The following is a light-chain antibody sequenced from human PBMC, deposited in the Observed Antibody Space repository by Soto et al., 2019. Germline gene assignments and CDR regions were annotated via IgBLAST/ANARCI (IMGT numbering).Light chain of an antibody. CDR3: CSYAGSYNYV. CDR1: SSDVGGYNY. J-gene: IGLJ1*01. Sequence: ALTHPRSVSGSPGQSVTISCTGTSSDVGGYNYVSWYQQHPGKAPKLMIYDVSKRPSGVPDRFSGSKSGNTASLTISGLQAEDEADYYCCSYAGSYNYVFGTGTKVTVL. CDR2: DVS. V-gene: IGLV2-11*01.